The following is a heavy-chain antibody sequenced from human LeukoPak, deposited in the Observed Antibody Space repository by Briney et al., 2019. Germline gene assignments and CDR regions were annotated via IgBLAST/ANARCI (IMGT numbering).Heavy chain of an antibody. CDR3: ATSIGVAVAFDF. Sequence: GGSLRLSCAASGFTFSSYWMSWVRQAPGKGLEWVANIKEDGSEKHYVDSVKGRFTISRDNAKNSLYLQMNSLKAEDTAIYYCATSIGVAVAFDFWGQGTLVTVSS. V-gene: IGHV3-7*03. J-gene: IGHJ4*02. CDR1: GFTFSSYW. D-gene: IGHD6-19*01. CDR2: IKEDGSEK.